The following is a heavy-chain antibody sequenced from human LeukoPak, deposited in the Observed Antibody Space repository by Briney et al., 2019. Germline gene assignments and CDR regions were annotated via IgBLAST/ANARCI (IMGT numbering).Heavy chain of an antibody. D-gene: IGHD6-19*01. CDR1: GFTFSSYW. CDR3: ATPPAPFGSGWYK. CDR2: IKQDGSDK. Sequence: GGSLRLSCAASGFTFSSYWMNWVRQAPGKGLEWVANIKQDGSDKDYVDSVKGRFIISRDNTKNSLYLQMNSLRAEDTAVYYCATPPAPFGSGWYKWGQGTLVTVSS. V-gene: IGHV3-7*01. J-gene: IGHJ4*02.